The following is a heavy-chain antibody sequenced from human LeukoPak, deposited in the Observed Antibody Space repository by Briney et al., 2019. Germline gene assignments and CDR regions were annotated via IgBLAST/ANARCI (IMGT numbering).Heavy chain of an antibody. CDR3: ARTISGSYYNDRLYFDY. D-gene: IGHD3-10*01. V-gene: IGHV2-70*04. Sequence: SGPTLVNPTQTLTLTCTFSGFSLSTSGMRVSWIRQPPGKALEWLARIDWDDDKFYSTSLKTRLTISKDTSKNQAVLTMTNMDPVDTATYYCARTISGSYYNDRLYFDYWGQGTLVTVSS. J-gene: IGHJ4*02. CDR2: IDWDDDK. CDR1: GFSLSTSGMR.